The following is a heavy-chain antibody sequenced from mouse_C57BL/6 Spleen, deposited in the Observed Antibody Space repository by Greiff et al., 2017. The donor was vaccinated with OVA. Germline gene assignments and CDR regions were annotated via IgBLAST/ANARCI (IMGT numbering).Heavy chain of an antibody. V-gene: IGHV1-55*01. CDR2: IYPGSGST. CDR3: ARGRGHYDYAWFAY. J-gene: IGHJ3*01. D-gene: IGHD2-4*01. Sequence: VKLQESGAELVKPGASVKMSCKASGYTFTSYWITWVKQRPGQGLEWIGDIYPGSGSTNYNEKFKSKATLTVDTSSSTAYMQLSSLTSEDSAVYYCARGRGHYDYAWFAYWGQGTLVTVSA. CDR1: GYTFTSYW.